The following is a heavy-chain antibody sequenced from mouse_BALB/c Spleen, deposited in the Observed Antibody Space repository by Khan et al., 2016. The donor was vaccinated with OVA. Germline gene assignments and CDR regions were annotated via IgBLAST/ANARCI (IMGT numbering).Heavy chain of an antibody. V-gene: IGHV5-6*01. CDR1: GFTFSTYG. CDR2: ISRGGSYT. J-gene: IGHJ3*01. Sequence: EVELVESGGDLVKPGGSLKLSCAASGFTFSTYGMSWVRQTPDKMLEWVATISRGGSYTYYPDSVKGRFTISRDNAKNTPYLQMSSLKSEDTAMYYCARLAYYYNSEGFAYWGQGTLVTVSA. D-gene: IGHD1-1*01. CDR3: ARLAYYYNSEGFAY.